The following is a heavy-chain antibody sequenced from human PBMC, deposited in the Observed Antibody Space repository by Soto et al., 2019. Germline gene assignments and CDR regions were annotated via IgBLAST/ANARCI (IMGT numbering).Heavy chain of an antibody. D-gene: IGHD6-13*01. V-gene: IGHV3-23*01. Sequence: GGSLRLSCAASGFTFSSYAMSWVRQAPGKGLEWVSAISGSGGSTYYADSVKGRFTISRDNSKNTLYLQMNSLRAEDTAVYYCATLLTNSSSWYFLFSPTLEEGYYYYMDVWGKGTTVTVSS. CDR3: ATLLTNSSSWYFLFSPTLEEGYYYYMDV. J-gene: IGHJ6*03. CDR1: GFTFSSYA. CDR2: ISGSGGST.